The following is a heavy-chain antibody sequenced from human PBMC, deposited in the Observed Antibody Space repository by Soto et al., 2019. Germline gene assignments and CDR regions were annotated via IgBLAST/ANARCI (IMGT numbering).Heavy chain of an antibody. CDR1: GCTFSSYA. V-gene: IGHV1-69*13. J-gene: IGHJ4*02. Sequence: ASVRVSCKACGCTFSSYAISWVRQAPGQGLEWMGGIIPIFGTANYAQKFQGRVTITADESTSTAYMELSSLRSEDTAVYYCAAEGETASGSSYGYQYWGQGTLGNVSS. CDR3: AAEGETASGSSYGYQY. CDR2: IIPIFGTA. D-gene: IGHD5-18*01.